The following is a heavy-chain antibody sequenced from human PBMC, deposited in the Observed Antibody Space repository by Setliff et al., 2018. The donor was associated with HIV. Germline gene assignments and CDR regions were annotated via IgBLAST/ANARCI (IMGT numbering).Heavy chain of an antibody. CDR2: IYTSGST. CDR1: GGSISSGSYY. J-gene: IGHJ1*01. Sequence: SETLSLTCTVSGGSISSGSYYWNWVRQPAGKGLEWIGRIYTSGSTNYNPSLKSRVTISVDTSKNQFSLKLSSVTAADTAVYYCARGGYSYGFGRHRAYFQYWGQGTQVTVSS. V-gene: IGHV4-61*02. D-gene: IGHD5-18*01. CDR3: ARGGYSYGFGRHRAYFQY.